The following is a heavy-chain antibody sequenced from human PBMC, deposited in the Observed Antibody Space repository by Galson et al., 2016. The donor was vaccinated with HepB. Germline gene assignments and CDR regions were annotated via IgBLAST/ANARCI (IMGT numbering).Heavy chain of an antibody. Sequence: SVKVSCKASGYSFTSYCITWVRQAPGQGLEWMGWISAYNGNTNFAQKFQGRVSMTTDTSTSTAFMELRSLRSDDTAVYYCARRPYSGHEYYYYGLGVWAQGTTVTVSS. J-gene: IGHJ6*02. CDR1: GYSFTSYC. CDR2: ISAYNGNT. CDR3: ARRPYSGHEYYYYGLGV. D-gene: IGHD5-12*01. V-gene: IGHV1-18*01.